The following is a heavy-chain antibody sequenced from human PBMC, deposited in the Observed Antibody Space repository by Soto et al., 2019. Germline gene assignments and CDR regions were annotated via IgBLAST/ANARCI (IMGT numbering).Heavy chain of an antibody. CDR3: AKDGSTNRDGHNNYKY. CDR2: INAANGNA. Sequence: GASVKVSCKASGYTFTSYAMHLVRQAPGQSLEWMGWINAANGNAEYSRKFQGRVTITRDTSADTAYMELSSLGSEDTAVYYCAKDGSTNRDGHNNYKYWGQGTLVTVSS. D-gene: IGHD3-10*01. CDR1: GYTFTSYA. J-gene: IGHJ4*02. V-gene: IGHV1-3*01.